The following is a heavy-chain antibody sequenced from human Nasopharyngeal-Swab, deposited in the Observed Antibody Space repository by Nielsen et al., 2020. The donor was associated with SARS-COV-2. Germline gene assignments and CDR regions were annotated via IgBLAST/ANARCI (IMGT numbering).Heavy chain of an antibody. CDR3: ARPYDFWSGYSSHYYMDV. Sequence: WIRQPPGKALEWLALIDWDDDKYYSTSLKTRLTISKDTSKNQVVLTMTNMDPVDTATYYCARPYDFWSGYSSHYYMDVWGKGTTVTVSS. J-gene: IGHJ6*03. D-gene: IGHD3-3*01. CDR2: IDWDDDK. V-gene: IGHV2-70*01.